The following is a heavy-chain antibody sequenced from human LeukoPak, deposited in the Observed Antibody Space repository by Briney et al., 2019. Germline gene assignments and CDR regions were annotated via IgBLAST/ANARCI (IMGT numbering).Heavy chain of an antibody. V-gene: IGHV3-7*03. Sequence: GGSLRLSCAASGFTFSAYWMGWVRQAPGKGLEWVANINQVGSAIHYVDSVKGRFTISRDNAKNSLYLQMKSLRPDDMAFYYCVKDIGLFSGSRNQFDSWGQGTLVTVSS. CDR1: GFTFSAYW. CDR2: INQVGSAI. J-gene: IGHJ4*02. D-gene: IGHD1-26*01. CDR3: VKDIGLFSGSRNQFDS.